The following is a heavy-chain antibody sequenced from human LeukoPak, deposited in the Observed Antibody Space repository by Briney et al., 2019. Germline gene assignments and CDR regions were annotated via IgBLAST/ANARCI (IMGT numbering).Heavy chain of an antibody. D-gene: IGHD2-2*01. CDR2: ISGSGGST. V-gene: IGHV3-23*01. Sequence: GGSLRLSCAASGFTFSSYAMSWVRQAPGKGLEWVSAISGSGGSTYYADSVKGRFTISRDNSKNTLYLQMNSLRAEDTAVYYCARALGYCSSTSCPDWYYYGMYVWGQGTTVTVSS. CDR3: ARALGYCSSTSCPDWYYYGMYV. CDR1: GFTFSSYA. J-gene: IGHJ6*02.